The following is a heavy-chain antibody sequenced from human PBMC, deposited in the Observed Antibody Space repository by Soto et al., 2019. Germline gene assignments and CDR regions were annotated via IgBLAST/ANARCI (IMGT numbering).Heavy chain of an antibody. CDR2: IYHSGST. CDR3: ARGYGRNFDY. D-gene: IGHD5-18*01. CDR1: GGSISSGGYS. Sequence: SETLSLTCAVSGGSISSGGYSWSWIRQPPGKGLEWIGYIYHSGSTYYNPSLKSRVTISVDRSKNQFSLKLGSVTAADTAVYYCARGYGRNFDYWGQGTLVTVSS. V-gene: IGHV4-30-2*01. J-gene: IGHJ4*02.